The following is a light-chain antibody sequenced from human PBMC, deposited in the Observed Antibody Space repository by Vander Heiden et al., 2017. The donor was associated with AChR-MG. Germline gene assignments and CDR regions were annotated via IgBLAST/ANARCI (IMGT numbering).Light chain of an antibody. CDR3: QQRNSYPLT. CDR2: AAS. CDR1: QGISSY. V-gene: IGKV1-9*01. J-gene: IGKJ3*01. Sequence: IQLTQSPSYLSASVGDRVTITCRASQGISSYVGWYQKKPGKAPKLLIYAASTAQSGVPSRFSGSGSGTDFTLTSSSLQPEDFATYYCQQRNSYPLTFGPGTKVDIK.